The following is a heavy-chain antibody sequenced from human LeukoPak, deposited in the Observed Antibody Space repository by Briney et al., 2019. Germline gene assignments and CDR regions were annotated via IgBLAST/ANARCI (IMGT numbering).Heavy chain of an antibody. CDR3: AMSVGELKKIQYNWFDP. J-gene: IGHJ5*02. V-gene: IGHV1-69*13. Sequence: GASVKVSCKASGYTFTSYGISWVRQAPGQGLEWMGGIIPIFGTANYAQKFQGRVTITADESTSTAYMELSSLRSEDTAVYYCAMSVGELKKIQYNWFDPWGQGTLVTVSS. CDR1: GYTFTSYG. D-gene: IGHD3-10*01. CDR2: IIPIFGTA.